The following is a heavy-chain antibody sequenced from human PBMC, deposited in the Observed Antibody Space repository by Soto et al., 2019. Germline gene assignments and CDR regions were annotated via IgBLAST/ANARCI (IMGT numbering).Heavy chain of an antibody. D-gene: IGHD3-16*02. J-gene: IGHJ4*02. V-gene: IGHV1-69*06. CDR1: GGTFNSYG. CDR2: IIPLYGTV. CDR3: ARVRVIRGVIPSQFGI. Sequence: GASVKVSCKASGGTFNSYGISWVRQAPGQGLDWMGVIIPLYGTVNYAQKFQGRVSITADKSTSTAYMDLNSLRSDDTAVYYCARVRVIRGVIPSQFGIWGQGTQVTVSS.